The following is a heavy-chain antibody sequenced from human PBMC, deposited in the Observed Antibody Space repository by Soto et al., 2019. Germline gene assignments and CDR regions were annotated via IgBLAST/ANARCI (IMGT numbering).Heavy chain of an antibody. Sequence: QLQLQESGPGLVKPSETLSLNCAVSGGSFRSSSYYWGWIRQPPGKGLEWVGNIFYSGSAYYNPSLKTRVTISVDTSRNQFSLRLSSVTAADTAVYYCARPLHYSYDAIGSSPWMAWGPGTLVTVSS. CDR1: GGSFRSSSYY. V-gene: IGHV4-39*01. J-gene: IGHJ5*02. D-gene: IGHD3-22*01. CDR2: IFYSGSA. CDR3: ARPLHYSYDAIGSSPWMA.